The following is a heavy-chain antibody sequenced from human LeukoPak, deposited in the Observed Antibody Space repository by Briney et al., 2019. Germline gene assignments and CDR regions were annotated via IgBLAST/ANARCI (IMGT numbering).Heavy chain of an antibody. J-gene: IGHJ6*03. CDR3: ARGWSKDVRLHPGRYYMDV. Sequence: SETLSLTCAVYGGSFSGYYWSWIRQPPGKGLEWIGEINHSGSTNYNPSLKSRVTISVDTSKNQFSLKLSSVTAADTAVYYCARGWSKDVRLHPGRYYMDVWGKGTTVTVSS. D-gene: IGHD4-11*01. CDR2: INHSGST. CDR1: GGSFSGYY. V-gene: IGHV4-34*01.